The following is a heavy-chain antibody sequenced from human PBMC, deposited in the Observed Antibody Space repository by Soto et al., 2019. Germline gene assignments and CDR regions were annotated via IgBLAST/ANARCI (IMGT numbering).Heavy chain of an antibody. CDR2: IYYSGST. J-gene: IGHJ4*02. V-gene: IGHV4-59*12. CDR1: GGSISSYY. Sequence: PSETLSLTCTVSGGSISSYYWSWIRQPPGKGLEWIGYIYYSGSTYYNPSLKSRVTISVDTSKNQFSLKLSSVTAADTAVYYCARVIRSGYCISTSCLTYFDYWGQGTLVTVS. CDR3: ARVIRSGYCISTSCLTYFDY. D-gene: IGHD2-2*01.